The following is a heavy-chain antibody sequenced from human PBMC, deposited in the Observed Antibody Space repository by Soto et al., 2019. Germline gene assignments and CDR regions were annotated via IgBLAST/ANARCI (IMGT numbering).Heavy chain of an antibody. CDR2: ISSSSSYI. D-gene: IGHD6-13*01. Sequence: GGSLRLSCAASGFTFSSYSMNWVRQAPGKGLEWVSSISSSSSYIYYADSVKGRFTISRDNAKNSLYLQMNSLRAEDTAVYYCARVKAAAGSGGMDVWGQGTTVTVSS. J-gene: IGHJ6*02. CDR3: ARVKAAAGSGGMDV. CDR1: GFTFSSYS. V-gene: IGHV3-21*01.